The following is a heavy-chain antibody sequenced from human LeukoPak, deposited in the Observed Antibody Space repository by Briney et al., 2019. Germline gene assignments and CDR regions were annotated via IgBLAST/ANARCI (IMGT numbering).Heavy chain of an antibody. CDR2: IWYDGSNK. CDR1: GFTFSSYG. V-gene: IGHV3-33*01. J-gene: IGHJ2*01. Sequence: GRSLRLSCAASGFTFSSYGMHWVRQAPGKGLEWVAVIWYDGSNKYYADSVKGRFTISRDNSKNTLYLQMNSLRAEDTAVYYCARDYLDWDFDLWGRGTLVTVSS. CDR3: ARDYLDWDFDL.